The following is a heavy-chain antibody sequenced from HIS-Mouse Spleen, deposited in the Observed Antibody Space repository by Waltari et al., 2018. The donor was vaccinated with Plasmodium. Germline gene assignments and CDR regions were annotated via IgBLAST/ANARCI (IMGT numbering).Heavy chain of an antibody. CDR1: GGSISSSY. J-gene: IGHJ5*02. Sequence: QVQLQESGPGLVKPSETLSLTCTVSGGSISSSYWSWIRQPPGKGLAWIGYIYYRWSTNYNPSLKSRVTISVDTSKNQFSLKLSSVTAADTAVYYCARERQYSSSWYWFDPWGQGTLVTVSS. D-gene: IGHD6-13*01. CDR2: IYYRWST. CDR3: ARERQYSSSWYWFDP. V-gene: IGHV4-59*01.